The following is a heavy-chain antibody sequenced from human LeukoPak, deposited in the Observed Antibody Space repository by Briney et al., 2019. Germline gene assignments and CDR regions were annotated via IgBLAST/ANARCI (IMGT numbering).Heavy chain of an antibody. Sequence: SETLSLTCTVSGDSVRTSNSYWGWIRQPPGKGLEWIGSMFYSGNTYYNPSLKSRVTISVDTSKNQFSLKLTSVTAADTAIYYCARQGNWNLDYWGQGTLVTVSS. CDR3: ARQGNWNLDY. CDR1: GDSVRTSNSY. D-gene: IGHD1-1*01. CDR2: MFYSGNT. J-gene: IGHJ4*02. V-gene: IGHV4-39*01.